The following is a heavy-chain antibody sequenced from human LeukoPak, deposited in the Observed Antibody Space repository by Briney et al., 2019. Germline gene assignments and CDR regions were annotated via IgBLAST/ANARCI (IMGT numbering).Heavy chain of an antibody. CDR3: AKGYYYDSSGYDC. CDR2: ISGSGGST. J-gene: IGHJ4*02. D-gene: IGHD3-22*01. V-gene: IGHV3-23*01. Sequence: GGSLRLSCAASGFTFSSYAMSWVRQAPGKGLEWVSAISGSGGSTYYADSVRGRFTISRDNSKNTLYLQMNSLRAGDTAVYYCAKGYYYDSSGYDCWGQGTLVTVSS. CDR1: GFTFSSYA.